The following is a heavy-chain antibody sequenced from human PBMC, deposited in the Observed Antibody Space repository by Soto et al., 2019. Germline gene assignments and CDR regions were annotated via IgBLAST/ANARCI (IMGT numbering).Heavy chain of an antibody. CDR1: GGTFSIYA. D-gene: IGHD3-10*01. Sequence: SVKVSCKASGGTFSIYAISWVRQAPGQGLEWMGGIIPIFGTANYAQKFQGRVTITADESTSTAYMELSSLRSEDTAVYYCASQVLPHNEDKMPRYGMDVWGQGTTVTVSS. CDR2: IIPIFGTA. CDR3: ASQVLPHNEDKMPRYGMDV. J-gene: IGHJ6*02. V-gene: IGHV1-69*13.